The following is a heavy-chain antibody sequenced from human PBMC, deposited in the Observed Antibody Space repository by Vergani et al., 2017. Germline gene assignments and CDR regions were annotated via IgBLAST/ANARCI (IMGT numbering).Heavy chain of an antibody. Sequence: EVQLVESGGGLVQPGGSLRLSCAASGFTFSSYEMNWVRQAPGKGLEWVSYISSSGSTIYYADSVKGRFTISRDNAKNSLYLQMNSLRAEDTAVYYCARGVGYCSGGSCYSGYWGQGTLVTVSS. CDR2: ISSSGSTI. CDR3: ARGVGYCSGGSCYSGY. J-gene: IGHJ4*02. V-gene: IGHV3-48*03. D-gene: IGHD2-15*01. CDR1: GFTFSSYE.